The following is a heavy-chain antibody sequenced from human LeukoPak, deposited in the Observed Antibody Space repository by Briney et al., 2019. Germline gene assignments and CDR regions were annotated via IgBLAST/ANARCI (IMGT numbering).Heavy chain of an antibody. J-gene: IGHJ4*02. D-gene: IGHD5-18*01. CDR3: AKVLDTAMIWGSDY. CDR2: ISGSGGNT. V-gene: IGHV3-23*01. CDR1: GFTFRDYY. Sequence: GGSLRLSCAASGFTFRDYYMSWIRQAPGKGLEWVSVISGSGGNTYYADSVKGRFTISRDNSKNTLYLQMNSLRAEDTAVYYCAKVLDTAMIWGSDYWGQGTLVTVSS.